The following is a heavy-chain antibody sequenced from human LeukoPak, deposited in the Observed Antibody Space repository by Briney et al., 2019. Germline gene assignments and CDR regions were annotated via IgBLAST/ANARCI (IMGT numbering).Heavy chain of an antibody. CDR1: GYSFTSYW. CDR3: ARLLSVVTPLINFDY. V-gene: IGHV5-51*01. Sequence: EESLKISCKGSGYSFTSYWIGWVRQMPGKGLEWMGIIYPGDSDTRYSPSFQGQVTISADKSISTAYLQWSSLKASDTAMYYCARLLSVVTPLINFDYWGQGTLVTVSS. CDR2: IYPGDSDT. D-gene: IGHD4-23*01. J-gene: IGHJ4*02.